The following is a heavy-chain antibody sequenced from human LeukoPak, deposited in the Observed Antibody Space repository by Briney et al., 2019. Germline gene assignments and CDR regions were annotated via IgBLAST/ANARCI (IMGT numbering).Heavy chain of an antibody. CDR1: GFTFSSYA. V-gene: IGHV3-23*01. CDR3: AKGPLTEVAGTTWDY. Sequence: QAGGSLRLSCAVSGFTFSSYAMSWVRQAPGKGLEWVSAISGSGGSTYYADSVKGRFTISRDNSKNTLYLQMNSLRAEDTAVYYCAKGPLTEVAGTTWDYWGQGTLVTVSS. CDR2: ISGSGGST. J-gene: IGHJ4*02. D-gene: IGHD6-19*01.